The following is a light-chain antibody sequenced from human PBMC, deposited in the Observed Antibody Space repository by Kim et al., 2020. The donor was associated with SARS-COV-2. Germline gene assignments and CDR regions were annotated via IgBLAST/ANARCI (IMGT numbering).Light chain of an antibody. CDR3: VAWDDSLSGRV. CDR1: SSNIGTNY. CDR2: RNH. J-gene: IGLJ3*02. V-gene: IGLV1-47*01. Sequence: QSVLTQPPSASETPGQRVTISCSGSSSNIGTNYVYWYQQLPGTAPKLLIYRNHQRPSGVPDRFSGSKSGTSASLAISGLRSEDEAHYYCVAWDDSLSGRVFGGGTQLTV.